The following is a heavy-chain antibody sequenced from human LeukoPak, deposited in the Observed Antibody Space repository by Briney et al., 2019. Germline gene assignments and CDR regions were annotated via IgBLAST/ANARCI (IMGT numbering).Heavy chain of an antibody. J-gene: IGHJ6*03. Sequence: GGSLRLSCAASGFRFNDYSMNWVRHVPGKGLEWVAGINWDGASTGYRDSMKGRFTISRDNGKNSLYLQLNSLRVEDTAVYYCGRVHCSTNSCYDYYDYYMDVSGNGTTVTVSS. V-gene: IGHV3-20*04. CDR2: INWDGAST. CDR3: GRVHCSTNSCYDYYDYYMDV. D-gene: IGHD2-2*01. CDR1: GFRFNDYS.